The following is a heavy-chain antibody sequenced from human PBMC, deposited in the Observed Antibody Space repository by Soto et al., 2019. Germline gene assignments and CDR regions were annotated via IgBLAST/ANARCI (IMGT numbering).Heavy chain of an antibody. Sequence: RLSCAASGFTFSSYAMSWVRQAPGKGLEWVSAISGSGGSTYYADSVKGRFTISRDNSKNTLYLQMNSLRAEDTVVYYCAKSESVIAARFDYWGQGTLVTVSS. CDR3: AKSESVIAARFDY. D-gene: IGHD6-6*01. V-gene: IGHV3-23*01. J-gene: IGHJ4*02. CDR2: ISGSGGST. CDR1: GFTFSSYA.